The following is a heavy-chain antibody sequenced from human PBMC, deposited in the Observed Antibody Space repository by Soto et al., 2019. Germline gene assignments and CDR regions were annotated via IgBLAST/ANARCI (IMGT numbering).Heavy chain of an antibody. CDR3: ARPPPGYLLLHPPRLDF. CDR1: GGSMSSSSYY. CDR2: IHYSGST. V-gene: IGHV4-39*01. J-gene: IGHJ4*02. D-gene: IGHD2-2*02. Sequence: QLQLQESGPGLVKPSETLSLTCTVSGGSMSSSSYYWGWIRQPPGKGLEWIGTIHYSGSTYYNPSLKSRISISVDTSKNQFSLMLSSVTAADTAVYYCARPPPGYLLLHPPRLDFWGQGTLVTVSS.